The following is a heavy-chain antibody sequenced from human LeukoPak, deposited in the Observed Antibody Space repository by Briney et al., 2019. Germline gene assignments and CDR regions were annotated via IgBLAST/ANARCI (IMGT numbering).Heavy chain of an antibody. V-gene: IGHV1-2*02. D-gene: IGHD3-16*01. J-gene: IGHJ5*02. CDR3: ARAYEYGWFDP. CDR2: INPKTGAT. CDR1: GYTFTDYF. Sequence: ASVKVSCKASGYTFTDYFLHWLRQAPGQGLEWMGWINPKTGATNYAQRFQGRVTMTRDSSITTGNMELDRLTSDDTALYYCARAYEYGWFDPWGQGTLVTVSS.